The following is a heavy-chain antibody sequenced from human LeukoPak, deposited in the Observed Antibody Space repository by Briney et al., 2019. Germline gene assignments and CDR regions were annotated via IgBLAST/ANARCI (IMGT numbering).Heavy chain of an antibody. CDR3: ARESVVVPAAPDRNPGNWFDP. J-gene: IGHJ5*02. CDR2: MNPNSGNT. V-gene: IGHV1-8*01. CDR1: GYTFTSYD. D-gene: IGHD2-2*01. Sequence: ASVKVSCKASGYTFTSYDINWVRQATGQGLEWMGWMNPNSGNTGYAQKFQGRVTMTRNTSISTAYMELSSLRSEDTAVYYCARESVVVPAAPDRNPGNWFDPWGQGTLVTVSS.